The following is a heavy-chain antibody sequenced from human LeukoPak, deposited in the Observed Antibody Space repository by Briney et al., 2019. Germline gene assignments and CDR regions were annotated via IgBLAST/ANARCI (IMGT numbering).Heavy chain of an antibody. CDR3: TTESHDYGDYGDY. CDR1: GFTFSSYA. V-gene: IGHV3-30-3*01. J-gene: IGHJ4*02. D-gene: IGHD4-17*01. CDR2: ISYDGSNK. Sequence: GGSLRLSCAASGFTFSSYAMHWVRQAPGKGLEWVAVISYDGSNKYYADSVKGRFTIPRDNSKNTLYLQMNSLKTEDTAVYYCTTESHDYGDYGDYWGQGTLVTVSS.